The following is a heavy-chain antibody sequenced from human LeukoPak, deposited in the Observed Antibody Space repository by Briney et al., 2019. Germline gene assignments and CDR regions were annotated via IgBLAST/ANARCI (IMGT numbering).Heavy chain of an antibody. CDR2: IYYSGST. D-gene: IGHD6-13*01. CDR3: ARDLSAAGFYYYMDV. V-gene: IGHV4-59*01. J-gene: IGHJ6*03. CDR1: GGSISSYY. Sequence: PSETLSLTCTVSGGSISSYYWSWIRQPPGKGLEWIGYIYYSGSTNYNPSLKSRVTISVDTSKNQFSLKLSSVTAADTAVYYCARDLSAAGFYYYMDVWXXGTXXXVS.